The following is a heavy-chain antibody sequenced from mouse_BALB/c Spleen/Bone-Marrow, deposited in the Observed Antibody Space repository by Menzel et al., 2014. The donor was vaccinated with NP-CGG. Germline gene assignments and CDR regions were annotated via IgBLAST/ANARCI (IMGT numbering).Heavy chain of an antibody. Sequence: QVQLQQSGPGLVAPSQRLSITCTVSGFSLTTYGVHWVRQPPGKGLEWLGLIWAGGSTNYNSALMSRLSISKDNSKSQVFLKMNSLQTDDTAMYYCAREGFYYDKAYWGQGTLVTVSA. CDR1: GFSLTTYG. D-gene: IGHD2-4*01. CDR2: IWAGGST. CDR3: AREGFYYDKAY. J-gene: IGHJ3*01. V-gene: IGHV2-9*02.